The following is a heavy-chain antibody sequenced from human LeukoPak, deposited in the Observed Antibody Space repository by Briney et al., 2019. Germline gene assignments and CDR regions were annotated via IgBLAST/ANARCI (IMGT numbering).Heavy chain of an antibody. J-gene: IGHJ4*02. D-gene: IGHD2-8*01. Sequence: SVKVSCKASGGTFSSYAINWVRQAPGQGLEWMGGIIPLFGTSNYAQRFQARVTITADESTSTAYMELSSLRSEDTAVYYCARGEGMLFDYWGQGTLVTVSS. V-gene: IGHV1-69*13. CDR3: ARGEGMLFDY. CDR1: GGTFSSYA. CDR2: IIPLFGTS.